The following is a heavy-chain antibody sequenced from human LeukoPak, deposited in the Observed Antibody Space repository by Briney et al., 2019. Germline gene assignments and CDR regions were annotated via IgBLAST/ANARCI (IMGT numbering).Heavy chain of an antibody. CDR1: GFTLSRKT. CDR2: ISSSGSTI. Sequence: PGGSLRLSCVASGFTLSRKTVNWVRQAPGKGLEWVSYISSSGSTIYYADSVKGRFTISRDNAKNSLYLQMNSLRAEDTAVYYCAKAYTSYFDSWGQGTLVTVSS. CDR3: AKAYTSYFDS. D-gene: IGHD1-1*01. V-gene: IGHV3-48*04. J-gene: IGHJ4*02.